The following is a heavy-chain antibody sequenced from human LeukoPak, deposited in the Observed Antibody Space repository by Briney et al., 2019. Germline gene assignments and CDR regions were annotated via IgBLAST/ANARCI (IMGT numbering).Heavy chain of an antibody. CDR3: ARGSRSGSYPPIFDY. J-gene: IGHJ4*02. CDR2: IIPILGIA. D-gene: IGHD1-26*01. Sequence: ASVKVSSKASGGTFSSYAISWVRQAPGQGLEWLGRIIPILGIANYAQKFQGRVTITADKSTSTAYMELSSLRSEDTAVYYCARGSRSGSYPPIFDYWGQGTLVTVSS. V-gene: IGHV1-69*04. CDR1: GGTFSSYA.